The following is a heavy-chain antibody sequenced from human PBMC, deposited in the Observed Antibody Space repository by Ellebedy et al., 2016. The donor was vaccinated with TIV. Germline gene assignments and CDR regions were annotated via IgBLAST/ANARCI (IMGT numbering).Heavy chain of an antibody. CDR3: ARRSSVTAESGFAY. CDR1: VTSFSGYY. D-gene: IGHD1-26*01. Sequence: SETLSLXXAVYVTSFSGYYWTWIRQSPEKGLEWIGEINHSGSTNYNPSLKSRVTISVDTSKNQFSLRLSSMTAADTAVYYCARRSSVTAESGFAYWGQGTRVTVSS. CDR2: INHSGST. V-gene: IGHV4-34*01. J-gene: IGHJ4*02.